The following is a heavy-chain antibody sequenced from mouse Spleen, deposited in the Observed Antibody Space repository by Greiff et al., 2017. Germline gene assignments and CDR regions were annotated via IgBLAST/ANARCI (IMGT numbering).Heavy chain of an antibody. CDR3: ARSAGNYGSSPFDY. D-gene: IGHD1-1*01. CDR1: GYSFTGYF. J-gene: IGHJ2*01. V-gene: IGHV1-20*01. Sequence: VQLQQSGPELVKPGDSVKISCKASGYSFTGYFMNWVMQSHGKSLEWIGRINPYNGDTFYNQKFKGKATLTVDKSSSTAHMELRSLTSEDSAVYYCARSAGNYGSSPFDYWGQGTTLTVSS. CDR2: INPYNGDT.